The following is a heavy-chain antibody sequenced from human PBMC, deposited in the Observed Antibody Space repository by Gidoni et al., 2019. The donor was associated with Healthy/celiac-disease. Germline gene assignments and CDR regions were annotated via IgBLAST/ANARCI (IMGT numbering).Heavy chain of an antibody. CDR2: ISGSGGST. V-gene: IGHV3-23*01. CDR3: AKDPTRGSHNWFDP. J-gene: IGHJ5*02. CDR1: GFTFSSYA. D-gene: IGHD3-16*01. Sequence: ELQLLEPGGGSVQPVGSLRLSCAASGFTFSSYARSWVRQAPGKGLELVSAISGSGGSTYYADSVKGRFTISRDNSKNTLYLQMNSLRAEDTAVYYCAKDPTRGSHNWFDPWGQGTLVTVSS.